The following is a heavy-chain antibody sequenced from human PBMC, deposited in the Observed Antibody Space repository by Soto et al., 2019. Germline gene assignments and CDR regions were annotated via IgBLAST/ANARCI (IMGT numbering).Heavy chain of an antibody. CDR2: INPSVGRA. CDR3: ARAEIPYYYDSSGPRLGFSFDY. Sequence: ASVKVSCKASGYTFTSYYMHWVRQAPGQGLEWMGIINPSVGRASYAQKFQGRVTITGDESTSTAYMELSSLRSEDTAVYYCARAEIPYYYDSSGPRLGFSFDYWGQGTLVTVSS. V-gene: IGHV1-46*01. D-gene: IGHD3-22*01. J-gene: IGHJ4*02. CDR1: GYTFTSYY.